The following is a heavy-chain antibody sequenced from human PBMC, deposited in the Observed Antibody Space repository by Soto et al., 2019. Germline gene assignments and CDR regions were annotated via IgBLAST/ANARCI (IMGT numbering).Heavy chain of an antibody. V-gene: IGHV4-30-4*01. CDR1: GDSFSSGDYK. CDR3: ARSGDYGGCDY. D-gene: IGHD4-17*01. Sequence: QVQLQESGPGLVKPSQTLSLTCTVSGDSFSSGDYKGSWIRQPTGKDLEWIGYTSYSRYNYHNPSLKSGLTMSVGTSKTKFALKLSSVTAADTAVYYCARSGDYGGCDYWGQGTLVTVS. CDR2: TSYSRYN. J-gene: IGHJ4*02.